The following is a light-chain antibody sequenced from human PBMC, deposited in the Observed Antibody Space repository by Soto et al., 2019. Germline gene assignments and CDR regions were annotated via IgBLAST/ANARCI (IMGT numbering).Light chain of an antibody. CDR1: GSDVGGYNY. V-gene: IGLV2-11*01. CDR3: CSYAGYYTYV. CDR2: GVS. Sequence: QSALTQPRSVSGSPGQSVTISCTGTGSDVGGYNYVSWYQHHPGKAPKLMIYGVSERPSGVPDRFSGSKSGNTASLTISGLQAEDEADYYCCSYAGYYTYVFGTGTKLTVL. J-gene: IGLJ1*01.